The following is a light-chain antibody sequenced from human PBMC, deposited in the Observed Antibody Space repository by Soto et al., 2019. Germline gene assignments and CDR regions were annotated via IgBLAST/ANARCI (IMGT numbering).Light chain of an antibody. J-gene: IGLJ1*01. V-gene: IGLV2-14*01. CDR3: TSFAGSGTYV. CDR1: SSDVGGYNY. Sequence: QSALTQPASVSGSPGQSIAISCTGTSSDVGGYNYVSWYQQYPGKAPKLIIFDVTNRPSGVSDRFSGSKSGSTASLTISGLQADDEADYYCTSFAGSGTYVFGTGTEVTVL. CDR2: DVT.